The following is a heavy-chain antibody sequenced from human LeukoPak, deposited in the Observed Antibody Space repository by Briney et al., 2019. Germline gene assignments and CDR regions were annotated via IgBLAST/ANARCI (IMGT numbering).Heavy chain of an antibody. J-gene: IGHJ3*02. D-gene: IGHD3-22*01. CDR1: GGSFSGYY. V-gene: IGHV4-34*01. CDR2: INYSGST. Sequence: PSETLSLTCAVYGGSFSGYYWSWIRQPPGKGLEWIGEINYSGSTNYNPSLKSRVTISVDTSKNQFSLKLSSVTAADTAVYYCARVSGITMIVVVSSDAFDIWGQGTMVTVSS. CDR3: ARVSGITMIVVVSSDAFDI.